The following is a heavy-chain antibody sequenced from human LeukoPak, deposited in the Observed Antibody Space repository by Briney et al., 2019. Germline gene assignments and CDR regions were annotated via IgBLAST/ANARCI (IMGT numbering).Heavy chain of an antibody. Sequence: PGGSLRLSCAASGFTFSSYSMNWVRQAPGKGLEWVSCISSSSSTIYYADSVKGRFTISRDNAKNSLYLQMNSLRAEDTAVYYCARLDVDFWSGYGMDVWGQGTTVTVSS. V-gene: IGHV3-48*01. J-gene: IGHJ6*02. D-gene: IGHD3-3*01. CDR1: GFTFSSYS. CDR2: ISSSSSTI. CDR3: ARLDVDFWSGYGMDV.